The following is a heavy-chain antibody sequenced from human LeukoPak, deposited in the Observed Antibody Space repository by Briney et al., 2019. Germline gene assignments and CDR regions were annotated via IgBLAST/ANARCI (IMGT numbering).Heavy chain of an antibody. CDR2: INSDGTST. J-gene: IGHJ4*02. CDR3: ARFSGSYHASYY. Sequence: GGSLRVSCAAPGFTISSYRMYGGRQAPGKGLVWVSRINSDGTSTSYADSVKGRFTISRDNAENTLYLQMNSLRAEDTALYYCARFSGSYHASYYWGQGTLVTVSS. V-gene: IGHV3-74*01. CDR1: GFTISSYR. D-gene: IGHD1-26*01.